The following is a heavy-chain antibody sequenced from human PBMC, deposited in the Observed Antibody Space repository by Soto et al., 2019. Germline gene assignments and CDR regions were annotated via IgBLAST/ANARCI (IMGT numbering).Heavy chain of an antibody. J-gene: IGHJ6*02. Sequence: QVPLPQSGPGLVKPSETLSLPGTVYGGSVSRGTYSLNWIRQPPGKVLEWIVYIFYSGSTNYNPSLKIRVTISLDTSKTQCSLELRSVTAADTAVYYCKRRITGYYSWDLWGQWTTVTFSS. CDR1: GGSVSRGTYS. D-gene: IGHD1-26*01. V-gene: IGHV4-61*01. CDR2: IFYSGST. CDR3: KRRITGYYSWDL.